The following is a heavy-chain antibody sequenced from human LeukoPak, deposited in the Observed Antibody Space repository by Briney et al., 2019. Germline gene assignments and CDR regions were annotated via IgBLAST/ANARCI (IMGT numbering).Heavy chain of an antibody. D-gene: IGHD2-15*01. V-gene: IGHV3-43*02. CDR2: ISGDGGST. J-gene: IGHJ4*02. CDR1: GFTFDDYA. CDR3: AKDIMGPVAFKDFDY. Sequence: GGSLRLSCAASGFTFDDYAMHWVRQAPGKGLECVSLISGDGGSTYYADSVKGRFTISRDNSKNSLYLQMNSLRTEDTALYYCAKDIMGPVAFKDFDYWGQGTLVTVSS.